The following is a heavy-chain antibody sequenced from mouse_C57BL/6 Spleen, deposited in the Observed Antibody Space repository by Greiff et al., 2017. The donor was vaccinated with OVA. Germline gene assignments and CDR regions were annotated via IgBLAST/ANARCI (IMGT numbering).Heavy chain of an antibody. J-gene: IGHJ3*01. V-gene: IGHV1-50*01. D-gene: IGHD2-3*01. Sequence: VQLQQPGAELVKPGASVKLSCKASGYTFTSYWMQWVKQRPGQGLEWIGEIDPSDSYTNYNQKFKGKATLTVDTSSSTAYMQLSSLTSEDSAVYYCARQYDGYLFAYWGQGTLVTVSA. CDR1: GYTFTSYW. CDR2: IDPSDSYT. CDR3: ARQYDGYLFAY.